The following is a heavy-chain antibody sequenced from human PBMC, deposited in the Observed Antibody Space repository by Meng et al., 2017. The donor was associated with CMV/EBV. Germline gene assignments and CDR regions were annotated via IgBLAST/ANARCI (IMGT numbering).Heavy chain of an antibody. V-gene: IGHV4-34*01. Sequence: QVQLRQWGAGLLKPSEPLSLTCAVYGGSFSGYYWSWIRQPPGKGLEWIGEINHSGSTNYNPSLKSRVTISVDTSKNQFSLKLSSVTAADTAVYYCARVWDSGWDYWGQGTLVTVSS. CDR3: ARVWDSGWDY. J-gene: IGHJ4*02. D-gene: IGHD3-22*01. CDR1: GGSFSGYY. CDR2: INHSGST.